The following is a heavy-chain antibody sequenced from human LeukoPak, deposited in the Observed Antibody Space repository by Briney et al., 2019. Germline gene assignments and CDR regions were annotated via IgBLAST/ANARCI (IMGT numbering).Heavy chain of an antibody. Sequence: PGGSLRLSCAASGFTFSSYAMSWVRQAPGKGLEWVSAISGSGGSTYYADSVKGRFTISRDNSKSTLYLQMNSLRAEDTAVYYCAKDIVVVPAAIGFDYWGQGTLVTVSS. D-gene: IGHD2-2*01. CDR3: AKDIVVVPAAIGFDY. CDR2: ISGSGGST. V-gene: IGHV3-23*01. CDR1: GFTFSSYA. J-gene: IGHJ4*02.